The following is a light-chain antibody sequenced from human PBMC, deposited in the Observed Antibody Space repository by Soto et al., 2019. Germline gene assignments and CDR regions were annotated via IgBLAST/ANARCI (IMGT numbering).Light chain of an antibody. J-gene: IGLJ1*01. CDR1: STDVGGYDY. V-gene: IGLV2-8*01. Sequence: QSVLTQPPSASGSPGQSVTISCTGTSTDVGGYDYVSWYQQHPGKVPKLMIYEVNKRPSGVPDRFSGSKSGNTASLTVSGLQPADEADYYCTSYAGGNNVFGTGTKVTVL. CDR2: EVN. CDR3: TSYAGGNNV.